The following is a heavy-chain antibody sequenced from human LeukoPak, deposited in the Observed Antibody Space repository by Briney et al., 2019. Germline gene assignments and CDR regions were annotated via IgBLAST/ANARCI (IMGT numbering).Heavy chain of an antibody. CDR3: ARAYLIDY. CDR2: ITSGSTI. V-gene: IGHV3-48*03. CDR1: GFTFSTYE. Sequence: PGGSLRLSCAASGFTFSTYEMNWVRQAPGKGLEWVSYITSGSTIYYADSVKGRFTISRDNAKNSLYLQMNSLRAEDTAVYYCARAYLIDYWGQGTLVTVSS. J-gene: IGHJ4*02. D-gene: IGHD2/OR15-2a*01.